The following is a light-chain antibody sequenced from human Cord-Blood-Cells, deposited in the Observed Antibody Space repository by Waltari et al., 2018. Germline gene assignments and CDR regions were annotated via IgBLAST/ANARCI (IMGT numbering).Light chain of an antibody. CDR1: SGSIASNY. CDR3: QSYDSSNHWV. Sequence: NFMLTQPNSVSESPGKTVTISCTRSSGSIASNYVQWYQQRPGSSPTTVIHEDNQRPSGVPDRFSGSIDSSSNSASLTISGLKTEDEADYYCQSYDSSNHWVFGGGTKLTVL. CDR2: EDN. V-gene: IGLV6-57*01. J-gene: IGLJ3*02.